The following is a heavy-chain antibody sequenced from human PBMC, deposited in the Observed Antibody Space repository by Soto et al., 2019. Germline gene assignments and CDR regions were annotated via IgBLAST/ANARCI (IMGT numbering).Heavy chain of an antibody. CDR1: GGSISSGGYS. D-gene: IGHD3-22*01. CDR3: ARGGDYYDSSGYYAGPLDYYYGMDV. CDR2: IYHSGST. Sequence: PSETLSLICAVSGGSISSGGYSWSWIRQPPGKGLEWIGYIYHSGSTYYNPSLKSRVTISVDTSKNQFSLKLSSVTAADTAVYYCARGGDYYDSSGYYAGPLDYYYGMDVWGQGTTVTVSS. V-gene: IGHV4-30-2*05. J-gene: IGHJ6*02.